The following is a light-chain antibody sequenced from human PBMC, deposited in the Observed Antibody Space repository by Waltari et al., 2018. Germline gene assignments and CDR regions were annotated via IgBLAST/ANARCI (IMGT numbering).Light chain of an antibody. V-gene: IGKV1-5*03. Sequence: DIQMTQSPSTLSASVGDRVTITCRASQSVGDWLAWYQQKPVKAPKLLIYKTSTLQSGVPSRFSGGRSGTEFTLTISSLQPDDFATYYCQQCNTFPYTFGQGTKLDIK. CDR2: KTS. CDR1: QSVGDW. J-gene: IGKJ2*01. CDR3: QQCNTFPYT.